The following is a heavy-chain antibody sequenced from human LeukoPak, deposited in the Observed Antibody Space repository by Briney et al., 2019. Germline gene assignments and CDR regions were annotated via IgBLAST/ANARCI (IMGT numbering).Heavy chain of an antibody. CDR3: ARDKGIAAAGTRFDP. D-gene: IGHD6-13*01. CDR2: ISAYNGNT. J-gene: IGHJ5*02. CDR1: GYTFTSYG. V-gene: IGHV1-18*01. Sequence: ASVTVSCKASGYTFTSYGISWVRQAPGQGLEWMGWISAYNGNTNYAQKLQGRVTMTTDTSTSTAYMELRSLRSDDTAVYYCARDKGIAAAGTRFDPWGQGTLVTVSS.